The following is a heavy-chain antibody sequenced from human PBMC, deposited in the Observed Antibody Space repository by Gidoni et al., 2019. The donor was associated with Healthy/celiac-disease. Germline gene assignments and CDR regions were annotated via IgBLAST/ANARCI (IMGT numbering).Heavy chain of an antibody. D-gene: IGHD4-17*01. V-gene: IGHV4-59*01. CDR1: GGSISRYY. Sequence: QVQLQESCPGLVKPSETLSPTCTVSGGSISRYYWSWIRQPPGKGLEWIGYIYYSGSNNYNPSLKSRVTISVDTSKNQFSLKLISVTAADTAVYYCARGDYGDYGGDYYYYYMDVWGKGTTVTVSS. CDR2: IYYSGSN. J-gene: IGHJ6*03. CDR3: ARGDYGDYGGDYYYYYMDV.